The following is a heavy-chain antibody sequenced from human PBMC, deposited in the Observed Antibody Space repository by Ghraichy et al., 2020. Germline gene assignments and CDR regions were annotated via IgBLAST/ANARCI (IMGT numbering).Heavy chain of an antibody. J-gene: IGHJ4*02. V-gene: IGHV3-30*18. CDR3: AKPESLGFLEWGVDY. CDR2: ISYDGSNK. Sequence: GGSLRLSCAASGFTFSSYGMHWVRQAPGKGLEWVAVISYDGSNKYYADSVKGRFTISRDNSKNTLYLQMNSLRAEDTAVYYCAKPESLGFLEWGVDYWGQGTLVTVSS. D-gene: IGHD3-3*01. CDR1: GFTFSSYG.